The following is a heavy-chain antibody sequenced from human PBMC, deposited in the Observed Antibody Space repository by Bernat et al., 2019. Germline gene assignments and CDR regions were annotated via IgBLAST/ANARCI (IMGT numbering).Heavy chain of an antibody. CDR1: GFTFSSYW. D-gene: IGHD6-19*01. CDR2: INLDGSST. CDR3: VRDLVAGRQDFEY. Sequence: EVQLVESGGGLVRPGGSLRLSCAASGFTFSSYWMHWVRQAPGKGLVWVSRINLDGSSTSYADSVKGRFTIFRDKAKNTLYLQMNRLRAEETAVYYCVRDLVAGRQDFEYWGQGTLVTVSS. V-gene: IGHV3-74*01. J-gene: IGHJ4*02.